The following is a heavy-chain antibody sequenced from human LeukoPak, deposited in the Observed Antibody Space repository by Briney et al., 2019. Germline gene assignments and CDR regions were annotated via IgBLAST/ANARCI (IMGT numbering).Heavy chain of an antibody. J-gene: IGHJ4*02. D-gene: IGHD1-26*01. Sequence: GGSLRLSCVASGFTFSSTWMHWVRQVPGKGLVWVSRTHSDGRTTIYADSVKGRFTISRDNAKNTLYLQMNSLRAEDTALYFCAQWSRYFDYWGQGTLVTVSS. V-gene: IGHV3-74*01. CDR1: GFTFSSTW. CDR3: AQWSRYFDY. CDR2: THSDGRTT.